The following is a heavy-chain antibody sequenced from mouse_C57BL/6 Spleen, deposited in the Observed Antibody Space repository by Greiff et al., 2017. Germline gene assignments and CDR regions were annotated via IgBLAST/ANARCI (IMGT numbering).Heavy chain of an antibody. J-gene: IGHJ2*01. CDR1: GYTFTSYW. V-gene: IGHV1-69*01. Sequence: VQLQQPGAELVKPGASVKLSCKASGYTFTSYWMHWVKQRPGQGLEWIGEIDPSDSYTNYNQKFKGKSTLTVDKSSSTAYMQLSSLTSEDSAVYYCASRIYYYGSSLYYFDYWGQGTTLTVSS. D-gene: IGHD1-1*01. CDR3: ASRIYYYGSSLYYFDY. CDR2: IDPSDSYT.